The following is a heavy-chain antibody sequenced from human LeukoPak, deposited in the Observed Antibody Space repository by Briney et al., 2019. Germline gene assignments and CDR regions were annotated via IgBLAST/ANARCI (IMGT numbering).Heavy chain of an antibody. D-gene: IGHD3-10*02. CDR3: AELGITMIGGV. Sequence: RGSLRLPCAASGFTFSSYELNWVRQAPGKGLEWISYISSSGRTMYYAGSVKGRFTISRDNAKNSLYLQMNSLRAEDTAVYYCAELGITMIGGVWGKGTTVTISS. CDR1: GFTFSSYE. J-gene: IGHJ6*04. V-gene: IGHV3-48*03. CDR2: ISSSGRTM.